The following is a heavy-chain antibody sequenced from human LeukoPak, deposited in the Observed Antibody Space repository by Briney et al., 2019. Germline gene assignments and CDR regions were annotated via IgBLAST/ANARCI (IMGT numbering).Heavy chain of an antibody. Sequence: GGFLRLSCAASGFTFSSYGMHWVRQAPGKGLEWVSAISGSGGSTYYADSVKGRFTISRDNSKNTLYLQMNSLRAEDTAVYYCAKGGRGPTDYWGQETLVTVSS. D-gene: IGHD2-15*01. CDR2: ISGSGGST. V-gene: IGHV3-23*01. CDR1: GFTFSSYG. J-gene: IGHJ4*02. CDR3: AKGGRGPTDY.